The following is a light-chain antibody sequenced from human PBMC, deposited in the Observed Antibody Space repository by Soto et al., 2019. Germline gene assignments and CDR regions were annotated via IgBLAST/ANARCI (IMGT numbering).Light chain of an antibody. Sequence: DIQMTQSPSYLSASVGDKVTLTCRASQSISGYLNWYHQKPGKAPAMVIHTSSTLQSGVPSRYRGTRSGTDFTLTIRSIQTEDFGTLFCQQRYTTPYTFGQGPKVDI. J-gene: IGKJ2*01. CDR1: QSISGY. V-gene: IGKV1-39*01. CDR2: TSS. CDR3: QQRYTTPYT.